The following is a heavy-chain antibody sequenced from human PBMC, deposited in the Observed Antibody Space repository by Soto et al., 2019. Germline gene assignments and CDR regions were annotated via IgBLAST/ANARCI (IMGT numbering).Heavy chain of an antibody. CDR2: ISYDGSNK. Sequence: QVQLVEYGGGVVQPGRSLRLSCAASGFTFSSYAMHWVRQAPGKGLEWVAVISYDGSNKYYADSVKGRFTISRDNSKNTLYLQMNSLRAEDTAVYYCARETYRWELGNYFDYWGQGTLVTVSS. CDR1: GFTFSSYA. V-gene: IGHV3-30-3*01. D-gene: IGHD1-26*01. CDR3: ARETYRWELGNYFDY. J-gene: IGHJ4*02.